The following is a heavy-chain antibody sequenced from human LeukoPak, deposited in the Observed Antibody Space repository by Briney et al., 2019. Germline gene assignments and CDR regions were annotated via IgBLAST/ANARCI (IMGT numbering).Heavy chain of an antibody. D-gene: IGHD5-12*01. Sequence: PGGSLRLSCAASGFTFSSLWMHWVRQGPGKGLVWVSRINSDGTRTNYADSVKDRFTISRDNAKNTLYLQMNSLRAEDTAVYYCARDPHSYSGYDRFDYWGQGTLVTVSS. J-gene: IGHJ4*02. V-gene: IGHV3-74*01. CDR3: ARDPHSYSGYDRFDY. CDR2: INSDGTRT. CDR1: GFTFSSLW.